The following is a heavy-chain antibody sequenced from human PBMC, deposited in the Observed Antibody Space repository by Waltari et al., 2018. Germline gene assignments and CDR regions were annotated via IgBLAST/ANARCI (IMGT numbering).Heavy chain of an antibody. Sequence: QVQLVQSGAEVKKPGASVKVSCKASGYTFTGYYMHWVRQAPGQGLEWMGWINPNSGGTNYAQKFQGRVTMTRDTSISTAYMELSRLRSDDTAVYYCARGYWRTRITIFVTASRYNWFDPWGQGTLVTVSS. CDR1: GYTFTGYY. J-gene: IGHJ5*02. V-gene: IGHV1-2*02. D-gene: IGHD3-3*01. CDR3: ARGYWRTRITIFVTASRYNWFDP. CDR2: INPNSGGT.